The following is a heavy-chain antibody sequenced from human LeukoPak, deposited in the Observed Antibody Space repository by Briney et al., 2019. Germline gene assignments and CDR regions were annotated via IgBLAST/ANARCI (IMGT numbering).Heavy chain of an antibody. CDR1: GFTFSSYG. CDR3: AKDLGQQLGPFDY. J-gene: IGHJ4*02. Sequence: GRSLRLTCAASGFTFSSYGMHWVRQAPGKGLEWVAVISYDGSNKYYADSVKGRFTISRDNSKNTLYLQMNSLRAEDTAVYYCAKDLGQQLGPFDYWGQGTLVTVS. V-gene: IGHV3-30*18. CDR2: ISYDGSNK. D-gene: IGHD6-13*01.